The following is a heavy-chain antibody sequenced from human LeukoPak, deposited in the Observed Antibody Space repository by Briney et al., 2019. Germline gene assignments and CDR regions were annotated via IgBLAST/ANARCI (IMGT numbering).Heavy chain of an antibody. D-gene: IGHD3-16*01. Sequence: PSETLSLTCTVSGYSISSGYYWGWIRQPPGKGLEGVSFIYSCGSTYYADSVKGRFTISRDNSKNTLYLQMNSLRAVDTAVYYCARRAGGLARNNWFDPWGQGTLVTVSS. CDR2: IYSCGST. J-gene: IGHJ5*02. CDR3: ARRAGGLARNNWFDP. V-gene: IGHV3-66*01. CDR1: GYSISSGYY.